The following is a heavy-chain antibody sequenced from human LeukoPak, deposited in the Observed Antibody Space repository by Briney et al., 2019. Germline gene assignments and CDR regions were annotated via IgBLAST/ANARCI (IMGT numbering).Heavy chain of an antibody. CDR1: GGTFSSYA. Sequence: GASVKVSCKASGGTFSSYAISWVRQAPGQGLEWMGGIIPIFGTANYAQKFQGRVTITADESTSTAYMELSSLRSEDTALYYCAKDRVGATTDYYYGMDVWGQGTTVTVSS. V-gene: IGHV1-69*01. CDR2: IIPIFGTA. D-gene: IGHD1-26*01. CDR3: AKDRVGATTDYYYGMDV. J-gene: IGHJ6*02.